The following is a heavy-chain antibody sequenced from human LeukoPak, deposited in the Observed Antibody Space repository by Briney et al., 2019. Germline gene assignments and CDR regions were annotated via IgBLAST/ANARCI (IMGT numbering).Heavy chain of an antibody. CDR3: ARLHFDFWRFDP. D-gene: IGHD3-3*01. CDR2: IHNSGSS. Sequence: SETLSLTCTVSGDSINTYYWSWLRQPPGQGLEWIGHIHNSGSSTYNPSLKSRVTISIDTSKNQFSRKLISVTAADTAVDYCARLHFDFWRFDPWGQGTLVTVSS. J-gene: IGHJ5*02. CDR1: GDSINTYY. V-gene: IGHV4-59*08.